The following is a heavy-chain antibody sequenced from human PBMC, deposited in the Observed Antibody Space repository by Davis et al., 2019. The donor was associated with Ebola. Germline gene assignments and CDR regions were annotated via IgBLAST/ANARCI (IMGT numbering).Heavy chain of an antibody. Sequence: GSLRLSCAVSGGSISSSNWWSWVRQPPGKGLEWIGEIYHSGSTNYNPSLKSRVTISVDKSKNQFSLKLSSVTAADTAVYYCARDHDYGGLDVWGKGTTVTVSS. D-gene: IGHD4-17*01. CDR2: IYHSGST. CDR1: GGSISSSNW. V-gene: IGHV4-4*02. CDR3: ARDHDYGGLDV. J-gene: IGHJ6*04.